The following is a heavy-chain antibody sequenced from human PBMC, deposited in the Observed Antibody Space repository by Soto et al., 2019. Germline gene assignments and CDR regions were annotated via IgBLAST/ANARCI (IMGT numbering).Heavy chain of an antibody. V-gene: IGHV3-23*01. Sequence: EVQLLESGGGLVQPGGPLTLSCAASGFTFSSYAMSWVRQAPGKGLEWVSAISGSGGSTYYADSVQDRFTISRDNSKNTLYLQMNSLRAEDTAVYYCAKEVAVAGYGMDVWGQGTTVTVSS. CDR2: ISGSGGST. CDR3: AKEVAVAGYGMDV. J-gene: IGHJ6*02. CDR1: GFTFSSYA. D-gene: IGHD6-19*01.